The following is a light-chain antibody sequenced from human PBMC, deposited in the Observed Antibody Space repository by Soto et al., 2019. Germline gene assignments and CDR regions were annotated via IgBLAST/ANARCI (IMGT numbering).Light chain of an antibody. CDR2: RNN. Sequence: QSVLTQPPSASGTPGQRVTISCSGSSSNIGSNYVYWYQQLPGTAPKLLIYRNNQRPSGVPDRFSGSKSGTSASLAISGLRSEDEAEYYCAACDDSLSAHVVFGGGTKVTVL. CDR1: SSNIGSNY. V-gene: IGLV1-47*01. J-gene: IGLJ2*01. CDR3: AACDDSLSAHVV.